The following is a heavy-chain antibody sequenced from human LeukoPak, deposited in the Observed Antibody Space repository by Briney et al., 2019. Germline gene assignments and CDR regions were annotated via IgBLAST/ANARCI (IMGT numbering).Heavy chain of an antibody. CDR2: IDPSDSYT. CDR3: ARGDYGSEYYFDY. V-gene: IGHV5-10-1*01. D-gene: IGHD3-10*01. J-gene: IGHJ4*02. CDR1: GYSFTSYW. Sequence: GESLKISCKGSGYSFTSYWISWVRQMPGKGLEWMGRIDPSDSYTNYSPSFQGHVTISANKSISTAYLQWSSLKASDTAMYYCARGDYGSEYYFDYWGQGTLVTVSS.